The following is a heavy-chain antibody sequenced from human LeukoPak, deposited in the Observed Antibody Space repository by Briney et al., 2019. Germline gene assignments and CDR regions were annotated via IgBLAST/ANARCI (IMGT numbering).Heavy chain of an antibody. CDR2: IIPIIDIT. CDR3: ARDNPPYCNGGSCYSC. Sequence: SVKVSCKASGGTFSSYALSWVRQAPGQGLDWMGRIIPIIDITNYAQKFQGRVTITADESTGTAFMELNSLRSEDTAIYYCARDNPPYCNGGSCYSCWGQGTLVTISS. CDR1: GGTFSSYA. V-gene: IGHV1-69*04. D-gene: IGHD2-15*01. J-gene: IGHJ4*02.